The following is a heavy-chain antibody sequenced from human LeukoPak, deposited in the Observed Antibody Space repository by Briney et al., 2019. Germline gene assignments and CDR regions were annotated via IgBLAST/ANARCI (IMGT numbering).Heavy chain of an antibody. Sequence: ASVEVSCKASGYTFTSYAMHWVRQAPGQRLEWMGWINAGNGNTKYSQKFQGRVTITRDTSASTAYMELSSLRSEDTAVYYCARGGTKTTFGGVIVNDYYFDYWGQGTLVTVSS. CDR3: ARGGTKTTFGGVIVNDYYFDY. CDR1: GYTFTSYA. V-gene: IGHV1-3*01. CDR2: INAGNGNT. J-gene: IGHJ4*02. D-gene: IGHD3-16*02.